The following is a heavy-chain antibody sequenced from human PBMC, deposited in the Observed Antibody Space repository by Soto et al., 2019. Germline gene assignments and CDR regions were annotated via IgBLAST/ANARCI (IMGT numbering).Heavy chain of an antibody. CDR2: ISGSGGST. Sequence: PGGSLRLSCAASGFTFSSYAMGWVRQAPGKGRGGVSAISGSGGSTYYADSGKGRFTIPRDNSKNTLYLQMNSLRAEDTAVYYCAKDLSAAGTQAQFNYYDSSGYYSPWGQGTQVTVSS. V-gene: IGHV3-23*01. J-gene: IGHJ5*02. CDR1: GFTFSSYA. D-gene: IGHD3-22*01. CDR3: AKDLSAAGTQAQFNYYDSSGYYSP.